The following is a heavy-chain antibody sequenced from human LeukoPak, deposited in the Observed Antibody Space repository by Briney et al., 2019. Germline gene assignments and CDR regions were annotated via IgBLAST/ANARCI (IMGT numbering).Heavy chain of an antibody. CDR2: IYYSGST. CDR3: ARVIPGQWLVPSVFDY. J-gene: IGHJ4*02. V-gene: IGHV4-59*01. D-gene: IGHD6-19*01. Sequence: SETLSLTCTVSGGSISSYYWSWIRQPPGKGLEWIGYIYYSGSTNYNPSLRSRVTISVDTSKNQFSLKLSSVTAADTAVYYCARVIPGQWLVPSVFDYWGQGTLVTVSS. CDR1: GGSISSYY.